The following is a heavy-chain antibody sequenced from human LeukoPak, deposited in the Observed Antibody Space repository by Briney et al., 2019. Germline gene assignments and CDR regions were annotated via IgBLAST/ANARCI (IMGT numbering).Heavy chain of an antibody. CDR2: IFYEGST. Sequence: SETLSLTCTVSRGSIRSSIYYRGWIRQPPGKGLERIGSIFYEGSTYYNPSLKSRVPISEDTSNNQVSLKLSSVTAADTAVYYCASLQPPRYQLLLGISFDYWGQGTLVTVSS. V-gene: IGHV4-39*01. D-gene: IGHD2-2*01. CDR1: RGSIRSSIYY. J-gene: IGHJ4*02. CDR3: ASLQPPRYQLLLGISFDY.